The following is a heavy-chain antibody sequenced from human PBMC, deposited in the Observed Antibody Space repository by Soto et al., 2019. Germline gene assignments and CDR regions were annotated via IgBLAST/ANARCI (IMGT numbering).Heavy chain of an antibody. CDR3: ARGRIPRVIPITMGRGVISWFDP. CDR1: GDSVSSNSAS. CDR2: TYYRSKGYN. Sequence: PSQTLSLTGAISGDSVSSNSASWNWIRQSPSRGLEWLGRTYYRSKGYNEYAVSVKSRITITPDTSKNQFSLQLNSVTPEDTAVYYCARGRIPRVIPITMGRGVISWFDPWGQGTQVTSPQ. J-gene: IGHJ5*02. D-gene: IGHD3-10*01. V-gene: IGHV6-1*01.